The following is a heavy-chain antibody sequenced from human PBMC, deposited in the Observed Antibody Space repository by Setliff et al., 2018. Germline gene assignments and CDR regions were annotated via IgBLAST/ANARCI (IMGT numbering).Heavy chain of an antibody. D-gene: IGHD4-4*01. CDR3: AREGPESDSSGYMDV. Sequence: LSLTCSVSGGSISSGSYYWGWIRQSPGKGLEWIGSMYYSGSTYYNPSLKGRVTLSVDTTKNQFSLKLTSMTAADTAVYYCAREGPESDSSGYMDVWGQGTTVTVSS. V-gene: IGHV4-39*07. CDR1: GGSISSGSYY. CDR2: MYYSGST. J-gene: IGHJ6*03.